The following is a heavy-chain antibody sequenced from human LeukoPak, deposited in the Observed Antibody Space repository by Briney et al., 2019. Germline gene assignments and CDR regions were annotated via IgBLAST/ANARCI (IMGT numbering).Heavy chain of an antibody. Sequence: GGSLRLSCAASGFSVSSNYMNWVRQAPGKGLEWVSILYSAGNTYYPDSVKGRFTISRDNSKNTLFLQMDGLRGEDTAVYYCATAREYTVIDFWGQGTLVTVSS. J-gene: IGHJ4*02. CDR1: GFSVSSNY. V-gene: IGHV3-66*02. CDR2: LYSAGNT. CDR3: ATAREYTVIDF. D-gene: IGHD6-6*01.